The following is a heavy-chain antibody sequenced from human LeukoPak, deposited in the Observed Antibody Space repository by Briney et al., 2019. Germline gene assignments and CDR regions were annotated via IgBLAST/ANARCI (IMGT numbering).Heavy chain of an antibody. D-gene: IGHD3-3*01. CDR1: GFTFSSYW. CDR3: ARDQFGGAHDY. Sequence: PGGSLRLFCAASGFTFSSYWMHWVRQAPGKGLVWVSRINSDGSSTSYADSVKGRFTISRDNAKNTLYLQMNSLRAEDTAVYYCARDQFGGAHDYWGQGTLVTVSS. J-gene: IGHJ4*02. V-gene: IGHV3-74*01. CDR2: INSDGSST.